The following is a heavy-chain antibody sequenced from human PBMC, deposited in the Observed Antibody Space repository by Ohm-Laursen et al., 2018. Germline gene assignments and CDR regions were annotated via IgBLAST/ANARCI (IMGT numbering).Heavy chain of an antibody. CDR3: AKAHLKNLDY. V-gene: IGHV3-30*18. CDR1: GFPFSSYG. Sequence: SLRLSCTASGFPFSSYGMHWVRQAPGKGLEWVAVISNDENYKNYADSVSGRFTISRDNSENTLYLQMNSLRAEDTAVYYCAKAHLKNLDYWGQGSLVTVSS. D-gene: IGHD1-14*01. CDR2: ISNDENYK. J-gene: IGHJ4*02.